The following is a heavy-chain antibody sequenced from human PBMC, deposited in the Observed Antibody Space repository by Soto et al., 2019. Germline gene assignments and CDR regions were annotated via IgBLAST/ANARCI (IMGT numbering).Heavy chain of an antibody. Sequence: LRLSFAASEFTFSNYAMRWVRQSPGKGLEWVSAISYGGGTTYYADSVKGRFTISRDNSKNTLYLQMNSLRAEDTAVYYCAKNPGYYYDSTGYHFDYWGQGAPVTVSS. CDR1: EFTFSNYA. CDR3: AKNPGYYYDSTGYHFDY. CDR2: ISYGGGTT. D-gene: IGHD3-22*01. V-gene: IGHV3-23*01. J-gene: IGHJ4*02.